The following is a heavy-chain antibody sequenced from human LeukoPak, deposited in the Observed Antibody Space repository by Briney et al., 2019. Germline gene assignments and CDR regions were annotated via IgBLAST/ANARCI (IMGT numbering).Heavy chain of an antibody. CDR2: ISSSSSYI. Sequence: GGSLRLSCAASGFTFSSYSMNWVRQAPGKGLEWVSSISSSSSYIYYADSVKGRFTISRDNAKNSLYLQMNSLRAEDTAVYYCALEPSVGWYLDYWGQGTLVTVSS. CDR1: GFTFSSYS. CDR3: ALEPSVGWYLDY. D-gene: IGHD1-14*01. V-gene: IGHV3-21*01. J-gene: IGHJ4*02.